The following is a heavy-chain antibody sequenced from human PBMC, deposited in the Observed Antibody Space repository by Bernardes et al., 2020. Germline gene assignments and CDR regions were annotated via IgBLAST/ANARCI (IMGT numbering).Heavy chain of an antibody. CDR2: ISYDGSNK. Sequence: GGSLRLSCAASGFTFSSYGMHWVRQAPGKGLEWVAVISYDGSNKYYADSVKGRFTISRDNSKNTLYLQMNSLRAEDTAVYYCAKGGYGDYGGYYFDYWGQGTLVTVSS. D-gene: IGHD4-17*01. CDR3: AKGGYGDYGGYYFDY. CDR1: GFTFSSYG. J-gene: IGHJ4*02. V-gene: IGHV3-30*18.